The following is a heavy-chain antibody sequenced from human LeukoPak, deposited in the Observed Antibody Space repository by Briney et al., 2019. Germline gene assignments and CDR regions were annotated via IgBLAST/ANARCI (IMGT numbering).Heavy chain of an antibody. CDR3: AKDLWLAAAGKGNWFDP. V-gene: IGHV3-23*01. Sequence: PGGSLRLSCAGSGITLSNYAMSWVRQAPGKGLEWVSAMSGSGGSTYYADSVKGRFTISRDNSKNTLYLQMNSLRAEDTAVYYCAKDLWLAAAGKGNWFDPWGQGTLVIVSS. J-gene: IGHJ5*02. CDR1: GITLSNYA. D-gene: IGHD6-13*01. CDR2: MSGSGGST.